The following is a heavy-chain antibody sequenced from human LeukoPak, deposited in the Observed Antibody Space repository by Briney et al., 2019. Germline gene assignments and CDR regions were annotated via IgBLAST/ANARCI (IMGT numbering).Heavy chain of an antibody. V-gene: IGHV3-23*01. D-gene: IGHD3-22*01. CDR2: ISGSGGST. J-gene: IGHJ4*02. CDR3: AKLVVITKYYFDY. CDR1: GLTFSSYA. Sequence: QAGGSLRLSCAASGLTFSSYAMSWVRQAPGKGLEWVSAISGSGGSTYYADSVKGRFTISRDNSKNTLYLQMNSLRAEDTAVYYCAKLVVITKYYFDYWGQGTLVTVSS.